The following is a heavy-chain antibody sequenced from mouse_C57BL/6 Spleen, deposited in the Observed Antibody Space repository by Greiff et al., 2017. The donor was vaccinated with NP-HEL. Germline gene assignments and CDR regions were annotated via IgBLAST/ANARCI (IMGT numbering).Heavy chain of an antibody. V-gene: IGHV1-18*01. D-gene: IGHD1-2*01. CDR3: ARAYGRLQGFAY. CDR2: INPNNGGT. CDR1: GYTFTDYN. J-gene: IGHJ3*01. Sequence: EVQLQQSGPELVKPGASVKIPCKASGYTFTDYNMDWVKQSHGKSLEWIGDINPNNGGTIYNQKFKGKAKLTVDKSYSTAYMELRSLTSEDTAVYYCARAYGRLQGFAYWGQGTLVTVSA.